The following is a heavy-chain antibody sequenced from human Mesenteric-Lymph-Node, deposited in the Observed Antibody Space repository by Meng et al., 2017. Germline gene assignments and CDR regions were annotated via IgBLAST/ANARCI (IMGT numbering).Heavy chain of an antibody. J-gene: IGHJ4*02. D-gene: IGHD6-13*01. V-gene: IGHV3-74*01. CDR1: GFTFSSYW. Sequence: GESLKISCSASGFTFSSYWMHWVRQAPGKGLVWVSRINSDGSSTSYADSVKGRFTISRDNAKNSLYLHMNSLRVEDTAVYFCVRLGYSSSSFDYWGQGILVTVSS. CDR3: VRLGYSSSSFDY. CDR2: INSDGSST.